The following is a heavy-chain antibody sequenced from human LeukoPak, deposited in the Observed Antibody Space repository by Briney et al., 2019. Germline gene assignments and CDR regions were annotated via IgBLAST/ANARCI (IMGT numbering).Heavy chain of an antibody. CDR1: GFTFSDYY. CDR2: ISNSDSTI. D-gene: IGHD6-13*01. V-gene: IGHV3-11*04. Sequence: GGSLRLSCAASGFTFSDYYMSWIRQAPGKGLEWVSYISNSDSTIYYADSVKGRFTISRDNAKNSLYLQMNSLRAEDTAVYYCARCSSWSLRGDYWGQGTLVTVSS. CDR3: ARCSSWSLRGDY. J-gene: IGHJ4*02.